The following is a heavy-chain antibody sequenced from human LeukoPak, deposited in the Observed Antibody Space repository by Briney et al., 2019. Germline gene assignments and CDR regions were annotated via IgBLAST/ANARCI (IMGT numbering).Heavy chain of an antibody. D-gene: IGHD6-19*01. CDR3: ARGTYSSGWYIGY. Sequence: VGSLLLSCAASGFTFSSYSMDWVGQAPGEGLEWVAYTSICNSYIYYAVSGKGRFTLSRDNANNSLYVQMNSLRAEDTAVYYCARGTYSSGWYIGYWGQGTLVTVSS. CDR1: GFTFSSYS. CDR2: TSICNSYI. J-gene: IGHJ4*02. V-gene: IGHV3-21*01.